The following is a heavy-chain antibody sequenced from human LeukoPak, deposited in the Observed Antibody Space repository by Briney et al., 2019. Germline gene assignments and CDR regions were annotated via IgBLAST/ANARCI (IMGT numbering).Heavy chain of an antibody. CDR1: GGSISSYY. Sequence: PSETLSLTCTVSGGSISSYYWSWIRQPPGKGLEWIGYIYYSGSTNYNPSLKSRVTISVDTSKNQFSLKLTSVTAADTAVYYCARVSPYSSSWYYFDYWGQGILVTVSS. D-gene: IGHD6-13*01. V-gene: IGHV4-59*01. CDR3: ARVSPYSSSWYYFDY. J-gene: IGHJ4*02. CDR2: IYYSGST.